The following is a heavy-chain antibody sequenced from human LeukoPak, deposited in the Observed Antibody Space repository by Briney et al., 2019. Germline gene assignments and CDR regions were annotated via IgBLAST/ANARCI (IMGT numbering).Heavy chain of an antibody. CDR3: ARLTGTSDY. CDR1: GFTFSGSA. Sequence: GGSLRLSCAASGFTFSGSAMHWVRQASGKGLEWVGRIRSKANSYATAYAASVKGRFTISRDDSKNTVYLQMNSLRAEDTAVYYCARLTGTSDYWGQGTLVTVSS. CDR2: IRSKANSYAT. V-gene: IGHV3-73*01. D-gene: IGHD1-7*01. J-gene: IGHJ4*02.